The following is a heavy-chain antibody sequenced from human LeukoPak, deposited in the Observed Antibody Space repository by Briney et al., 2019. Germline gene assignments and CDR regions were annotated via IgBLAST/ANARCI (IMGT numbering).Heavy chain of an antibody. CDR2: ISSFSGTI. CDR1: GFTFSSYS. V-gene: IGHV3-48*01. Sequence: GGSLRLSCAASGFTFSSYSMNWVRQAPGKGLEWVSYISSFSGTINYADSVKGRFTISRDNAKNSLYLQMNSLRAEDTAVHYCARDQGGVGYWGQGTLVTVSS. CDR3: ARDQGGVGY. D-gene: IGHD3-16*01. J-gene: IGHJ4*02.